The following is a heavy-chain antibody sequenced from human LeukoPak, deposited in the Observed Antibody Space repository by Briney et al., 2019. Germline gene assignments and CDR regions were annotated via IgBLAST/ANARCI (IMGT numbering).Heavy chain of an antibody. CDR3: AKGLRWFGDFYFNFFDY. D-gene: IGHD3-10*01. CDR2: IKQDGSEK. V-gene: IGHV3-7*01. Sequence: GGSLRLSCAASGFTFSSYWMSWVRQAPGKGLEWVANIKQDGSEKYYVDSVKGRFTISRDNAKNSLYLQMNSLRAEDTAVYYCAKGLRWFGDFYFNFFDYWGQGILVTVSS. J-gene: IGHJ4*02. CDR1: GFTFSSYW.